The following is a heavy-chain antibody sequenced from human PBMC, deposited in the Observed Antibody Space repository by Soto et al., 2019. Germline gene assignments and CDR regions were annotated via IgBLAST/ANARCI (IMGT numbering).Heavy chain of an antibody. CDR2: IIPIFGTA. D-gene: IGHD3-3*01. J-gene: IGHJ6*02. Sequence: SVKVSCKASGGTFSSYAISWVRQAPVQGLEWMGGIIPIFGTANYAQKFQGRVTITADKSTSTAYMELSSLRSEDTAVYYCARGEYYDFWSGYFTDNPGQHYGMDVWGQGTTVTVYS. V-gene: IGHV1-69*06. CDR3: ARGEYYDFWSGYFTDNPGQHYGMDV. CDR1: GGTFSSYA.